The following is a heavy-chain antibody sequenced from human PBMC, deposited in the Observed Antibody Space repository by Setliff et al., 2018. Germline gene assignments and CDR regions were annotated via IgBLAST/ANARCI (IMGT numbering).Heavy chain of an antibody. D-gene: IGHD4-4*01. CDR1: GGSISSGSHY. Sequence: SETPSLTCTVSGGSISSGSHYWTWIRQHPGKGLEWIGYIYYIGSTYYNPSLKSRVTTSVDTSQNQFSLRLSSVTAADTAVYYCARGTTNLNYYYYMDVWGKGTTVTAP. CDR2: IYYIGST. CDR3: ARGTTNLNYYYYMDV. V-gene: IGHV4-31*03. J-gene: IGHJ6*03.